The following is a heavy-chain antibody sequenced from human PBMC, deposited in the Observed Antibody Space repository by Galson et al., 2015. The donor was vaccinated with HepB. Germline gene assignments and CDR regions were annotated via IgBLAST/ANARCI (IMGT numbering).Heavy chain of an antibody. V-gene: IGHV1-18*01. CDR1: GYTFTSYG. CDR2: ISAYNGNT. D-gene: IGHD3-3*01. CDR3: ARGSGVTIFGVVIPTPQNDY. J-gene: IGHJ4*02. Sequence: SCKASGYTFTSYGISWVRQAPRQGLEWMGWISAYNGNTNYAQKLQGRVTMTTDTSTSTAYMELRSLRSDDTAVYYCARGSGVTIFGVVIPTPQNDYWGQGTLVTVSS.